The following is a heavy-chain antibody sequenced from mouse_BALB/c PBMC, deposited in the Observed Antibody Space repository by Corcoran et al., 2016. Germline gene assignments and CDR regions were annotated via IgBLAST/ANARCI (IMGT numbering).Heavy chain of an antibody. Sequence: EVQLQQSGPELVKPGASVKISCKASGYSFTGYYMHWVKQSHVKSLEWIGRINPYNGATSYNQNFKDKASLTVDKSSSTAYMELHSLTSEDSAVYYCARGGYGNYDYAMDYWGQGTSVTVSS. D-gene: IGHD2-10*02. CDR3: ARGGYGNYDYAMDY. V-gene: IGHV1-26*01. J-gene: IGHJ4*01. CDR1: GYSFTGYY. CDR2: INPYNGAT.